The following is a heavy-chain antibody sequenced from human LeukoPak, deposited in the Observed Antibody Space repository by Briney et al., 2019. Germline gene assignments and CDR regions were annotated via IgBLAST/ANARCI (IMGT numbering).Heavy chain of an antibody. CDR3: ARVPHVVATSTLLYHLDY. D-gene: IGHD2-21*01. V-gene: IGHV4-38-2*02. CDR2: IHFTGST. CDR1: GYSISAGYY. J-gene: IGHJ4*02. Sequence: SETLSLTCTVSGYSISAGYYWGWIRQPPGKGLEWIGVIHFTGSTFHNPSLTSRVIISVDTSNNQFSLKVNAVTAADTAVYYCARVPHVVATSTLLYHLDYWGQGTLVTVSS.